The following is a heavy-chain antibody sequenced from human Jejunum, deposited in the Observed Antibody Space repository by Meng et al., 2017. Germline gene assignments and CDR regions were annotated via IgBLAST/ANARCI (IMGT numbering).Heavy chain of an antibody. CDR2: MSGSGGMT. Sequence: GESLKISCVGSGFAFGSYIMTWVRQAPGKGLEYVSSMSGSGGMTYYSDSVKGRFSISRDNAKNSGYLQMNSLRLEHTAVYNCARARHPTATDAFDHWGHGTVVTVSS. V-gene: IGHV3-21*01. J-gene: IGHJ3*01. CDR1: GFAFGSYI. CDR3: ARARHPTATDAFDH. D-gene: IGHD1-1*01.